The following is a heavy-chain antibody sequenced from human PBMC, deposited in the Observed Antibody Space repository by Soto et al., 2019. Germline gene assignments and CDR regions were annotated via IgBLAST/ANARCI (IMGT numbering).Heavy chain of an antibody. D-gene: IGHD4-4*01. J-gene: IGHJ3*02. Sequence: SETLSLTCAVYGGSFSGYYWSWIRQPPGKGLEWIGEINHSGSTNYNPSLKSRVTISVDTSKNQFSLKLSSVTAADTAVYYCARAWDQLIQSSNEDAFDIWCQGTMVTVSS. CDR2: INHSGST. CDR3: ARAWDQLIQSSNEDAFDI. CDR1: GGSFSGYY. V-gene: IGHV4-34*01.